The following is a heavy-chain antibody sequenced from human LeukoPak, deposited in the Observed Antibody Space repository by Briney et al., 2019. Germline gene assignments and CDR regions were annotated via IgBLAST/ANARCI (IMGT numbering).Heavy chain of an antibody. CDR2: ISSGAGGT. CDR3: AKDPLSLRFLGWFDP. Sequence: GGSLRLSCAAFEFTLGTHAMTWVRQAPGKGLEWVSTISSGAGGTYYSDSVKGRFTISRDNSKNTLYLQMNSLRAEDTAVYYCAKDPLSLRFLGWFDPWGQGTLVTVSS. V-gene: IGHV3-23*01. CDR1: EFTLGTHA. J-gene: IGHJ5*02. D-gene: IGHD3-3*01.